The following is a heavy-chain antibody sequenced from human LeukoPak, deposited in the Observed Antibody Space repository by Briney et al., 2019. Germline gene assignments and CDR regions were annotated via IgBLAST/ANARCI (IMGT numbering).Heavy chain of an antibody. D-gene: IGHD2-2*02. Sequence: ASVKVSCKASGYTFTGYFMHWVRQAPGQGLEWMGWINPNSGGTNYAQKFQGRVTMTRDTSISTAYMELSRLRSDDTAVYYCARVGGTLLPWGREVPAAIMPDYYYYYMDVWGKGTTVTVSS. J-gene: IGHJ6*03. V-gene: IGHV1-2*02. CDR1: GYTFTGYF. CDR2: INPNSGGT. CDR3: ARVGGTLLPWGREVPAAIMPDYYYYYMDV.